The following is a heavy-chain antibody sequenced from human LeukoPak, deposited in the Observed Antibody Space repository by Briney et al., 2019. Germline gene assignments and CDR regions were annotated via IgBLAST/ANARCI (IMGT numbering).Heavy chain of an antibody. CDR1: GGTFSSYA. D-gene: IGHD4-23*01. J-gene: IGHJ4*02. Sequence: ASVKVSCKASGGTFSSYAISWVRQAPGQGLEWMGAIIPIFGTANYAQKFQGRVTITADESTSTAYMELSSLRSEDTAVYYCARDLYGGKTRYFDYWGQGTLVTVSS. CDR3: ARDLYGGKTRYFDY. CDR2: IIPIFGTA. V-gene: IGHV1-69*01.